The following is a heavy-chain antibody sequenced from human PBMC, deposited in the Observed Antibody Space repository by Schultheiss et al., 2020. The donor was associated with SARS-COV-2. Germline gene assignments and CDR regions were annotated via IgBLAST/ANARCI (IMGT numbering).Heavy chain of an antibody. CDR3: VGFGYYFDY. D-gene: IGHD3-16*01. CDR2: IYYSGST. J-gene: IGHJ4*02. V-gene: IGHV4-39*01. Sequence: GSLRLSCTVSGGSISSSSYYWGWIRQPPGKGLEWIGSIYYSGSTYYNPSLKSRVTISVDTSKNQFSLKLSSVTAADTAVYYCVGFGYYFDYWGQGTLVTVSS. CDR1: GGSISSSSYY.